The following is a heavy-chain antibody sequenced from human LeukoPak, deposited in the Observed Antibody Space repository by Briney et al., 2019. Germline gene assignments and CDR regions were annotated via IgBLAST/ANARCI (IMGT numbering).Heavy chain of an antibody. V-gene: IGHV1-2*04. CDR3: ARGYCSGGSCYSDFDY. Sequence: APVKVSCKASGYTFTGYYMHWVRQAPGQGLEWMGWINPNSGGTNYAQKFQGWVTMTRDTSISTAYMELSRLRSDDTAVYYCARGYCSGGSCYSDFDYWGQGTLVTVSS. J-gene: IGHJ4*02. D-gene: IGHD2-15*01. CDR1: GYTFTGYY. CDR2: INPNSGGT.